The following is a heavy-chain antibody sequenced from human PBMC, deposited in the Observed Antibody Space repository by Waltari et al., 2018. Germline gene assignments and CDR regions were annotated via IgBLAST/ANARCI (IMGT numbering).Heavy chain of an antibody. CDR1: GFTVGSYY. J-gene: IGHJ4*02. CDR3: ARVERGSGWFFDY. CDR2: IYSGGST. Sequence: EVQLVETGGGLIQPGGSLRLSCAASGFTVGSYYMSWVRQAPGKGLQWVSVIYSGGSTYYADSVKGRFTISRDNSKNTLYLQMNSLRAEDTAVYYCARVERGSGWFFDYWGQGTLVTVSS. V-gene: IGHV3-53*02. D-gene: IGHD6-19*01.